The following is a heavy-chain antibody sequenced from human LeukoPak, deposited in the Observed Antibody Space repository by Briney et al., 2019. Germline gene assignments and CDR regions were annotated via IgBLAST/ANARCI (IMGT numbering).Heavy chain of an antibody. CDR3: AASLTGDYFDY. D-gene: IGHD7-27*01. Sequence: GESLRLSCTASGFTFSNFWMGWVRQAPGKGLEWVANIKQDETEKFYLGSVKGRFTISRDNAKNTLYLQMNSLRAEDTAVYYCAASLTGDYFDYWGQGTLVTVSS. J-gene: IGHJ4*02. CDR2: IKQDETEK. CDR1: GFTFSNFW. V-gene: IGHV3-7*03.